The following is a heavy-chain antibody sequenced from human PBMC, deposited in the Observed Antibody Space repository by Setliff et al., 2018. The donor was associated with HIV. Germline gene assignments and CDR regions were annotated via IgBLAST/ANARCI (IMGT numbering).Heavy chain of an antibody. Sequence: PSETLSLTCSVSGGSVSSTSNYWGWIRQPPGKGLEWIGSIYYSGSTYYNPSLKSRVTISVDTSKNQFSLKLSSVTAADMAVYYCARVQVGGYNFYFDYWGQGTLVTVSS. V-gene: IGHV4-39*01. D-gene: IGHD5-12*01. J-gene: IGHJ4*02. CDR3: ARVQVGGYNFYFDY. CDR2: IYYSGST. CDR1: GGSVSSTSNY.